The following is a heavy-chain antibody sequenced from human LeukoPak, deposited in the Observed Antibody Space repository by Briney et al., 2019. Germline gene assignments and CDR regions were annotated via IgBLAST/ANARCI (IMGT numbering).Heavy chain of an antibody. CDR3: AKESGYFYWYFDL. Sequence: GRSLRLSCAASGFTFSSYGIHWVRQAPGKGLEWVAVISYDGSNKFYADSVKGRFTISRDNYKNTLYLQMNSLRAEDTAVYYCAKESGYFYWYFDLWGRGTLVTVSS. V-gene: IGHV3-30*18. J-gene: IGHJ2*01. CDR2: ISYDGSNK. D-gene: IGHD3-3*01. CDR1: GFTFSSYG.